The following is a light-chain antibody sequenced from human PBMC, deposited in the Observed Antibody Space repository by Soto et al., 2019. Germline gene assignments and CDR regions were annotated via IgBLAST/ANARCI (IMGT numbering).Light chain of an antibody. J-gene: IGKJ5*01. CDR2: DAS. V-gene: IGKV1-33*01. CDR1: QDITNY. Sequence: DIQMTQSPSSLTASVGDSVTRTCQASQDITNYLNWYQQKPGKAPKLLIYDASNLEPGVPSRFSGRGSGADFTFSISSLQPEDIATYYCQQYDDTPPTFGQGTRLEI. CDR3: QQYDDTPPT.